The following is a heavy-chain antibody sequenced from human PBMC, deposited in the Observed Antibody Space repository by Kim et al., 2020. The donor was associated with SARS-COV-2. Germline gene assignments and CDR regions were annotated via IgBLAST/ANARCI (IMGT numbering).Heavy chain of an antibody. Sequence: SETLSLTCAVYGGSFSGYYWSWIRQPPGKGLEWIGEINHSGSTNYNPSLKSRVTISVDTSKNQFSLNLSSVTAADTAVYYCARGQVRDEQQPNFDYWGQG. CDR2: INHSGST. J-gene: IGHJ4*02. CDR1: GGSFSGYY. CDR3: ARGQVRDEQQPNFDY. V-gene: IGHV4-34*01. D-gene: IGHD6-13*01.